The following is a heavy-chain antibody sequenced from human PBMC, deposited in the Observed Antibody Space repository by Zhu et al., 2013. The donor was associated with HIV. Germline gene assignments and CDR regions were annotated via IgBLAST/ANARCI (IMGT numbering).Heavy chain of an antibody. CDR1: GYPFNIFG. D-gene: IGHD3-16*02. Sequence: QVQLVQSGPEVKKPGASVKVSCKTSGYPFNIFGLTWVRQAPGQGLEWMGWISADNGYTNYAHQFEGKITMTIETSTSTAYMELRSLRSDDTAVYYCARDWAEYDYVSGTFRHRYGMDVWGQGTTVSVSS. V-gene: IGHV1-18*01. CDR2: ISADNGYT. CDR3: ARDWAEYDYVSGTFRHRYGMDV. J-gene: IGHJ6*02.